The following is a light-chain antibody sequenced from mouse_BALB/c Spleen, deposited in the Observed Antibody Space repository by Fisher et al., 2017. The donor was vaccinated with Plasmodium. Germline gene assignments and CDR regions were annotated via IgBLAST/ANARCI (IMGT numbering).Light chain of an antibody. CDR3: FQGSHVPPT. V-gene: IGKV1-110*01. Sequence: DIVITQSTLSLPVSLGDQASISCRSSQSLVHSYGSTYLHWYLQKPGQSPKLLIYKVSNRFSGVPDRCSGSGSGTYFTLKISRVEAEDLGVYYCFQGSHVPPTFGGGTKLEIK. CDR1: QSLVHSYGSTY. CDR2: KVS. J-gene: IGKJ1*01.